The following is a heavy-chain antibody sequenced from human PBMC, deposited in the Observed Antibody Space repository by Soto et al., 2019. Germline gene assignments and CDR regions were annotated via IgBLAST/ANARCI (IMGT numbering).Heavy chain of an antibody. CDR1: GGSISSYY. Sequence: SETLSLTCTVSGGSISSYYWSWIRQPPGRGLEWIGYIYYSGSTNYNPSLKSRVTISVDTSKNQFSLKLSSVTAADTAVYYCARLSTVVTPIDYWGQGTLVTVSS. J-gene: IGHJ4*02. CDR3: ARLSTVVTPIDY. D-gene: IGHD4-17*01. V-gene: IGHV4-59*08. CDR2: IYYSGST.